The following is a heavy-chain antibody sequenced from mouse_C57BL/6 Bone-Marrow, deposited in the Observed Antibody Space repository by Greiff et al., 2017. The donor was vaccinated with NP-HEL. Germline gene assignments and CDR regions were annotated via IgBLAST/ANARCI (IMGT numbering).Heavy chain of an antibody. J-gene: IGHJ2*01. Sequence: QVQLQQSGAELARPGASVKLSCKASGYTFTSYGISWVKQRTGQGLEWIGEIYPRSGNTYYNEKFKGKATLTAAKYSSTAYMELRRLTSEDSAVYVCASSEFRGNSHFDYWGQGTTLTVSA. CDR2: IYPRSGNT. CDR1: GYTFTSYG. CDR3: ASSEFRGNSHFDY. V-gene: IGHV1-81*01. D-gene: IGHD1-1*01.